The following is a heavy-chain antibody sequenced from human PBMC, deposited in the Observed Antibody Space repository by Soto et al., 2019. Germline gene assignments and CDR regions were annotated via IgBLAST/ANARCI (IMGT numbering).Heavy chain of an antibody. D-gene: IGHD1-26*01. CDR3: ARDGGRHSGGIDY. V-gene: IGHV1-69*01. CDR1: GGTFSSYS. J-gene: IGHJ4*02. CDR2: IIPIFGTA. Sequence: QVQLVQSGAEVKKPGSSVKVSCKASGGTFSSYSINWVRQAPGQGLEWMGEIIPIFGTANYAQKFQGRVTITADESTSTAYMELCSLRSEDTAAYYCARDGGRHSGGIDYWGQGTLVTVSS.